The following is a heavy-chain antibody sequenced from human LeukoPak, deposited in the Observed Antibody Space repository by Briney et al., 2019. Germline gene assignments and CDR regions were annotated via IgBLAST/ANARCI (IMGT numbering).Heavy chain of an antibody. V-gene: IGHV3-74*01. J-gene: IGHJ4*02. D-gene: IGHD5-12*01. CDR2: INSDGSST. Sequence: GGSLRLSCAASGFTFSSYWMHWVRHAPGKGLMWVSRINSDGSSTNYADSVKGRFTISRDNAKNTLYLQMNSLRAEDTAVFYCARVGQAGYVGYPLDYRGQGTLVTVSS. CDR3: ARVGQAGYVGYPLDY. CDR1: GFTFSSYW.